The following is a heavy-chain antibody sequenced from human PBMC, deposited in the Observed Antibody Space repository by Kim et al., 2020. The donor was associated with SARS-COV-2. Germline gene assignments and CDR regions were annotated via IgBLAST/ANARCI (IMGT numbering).Heavy chain of an antibody. Sequence: GGSLRLSCAASGFSFSTSSMNWVRQAPGKGLEWISYISSGSGTIYYADSMKGRFTISRDNAKNSLYLQINSLRDEDTAVYFCASGSFNSGFRYFDLWGRGTLVTVSS. CDR1: GFSFSTSS. V-gene: IGHV3-48*02. CDR3: ASGSFNSGFRYFDL. CDR2: ISSGSGTI. J-gene: IGHJ2*01. D-gene: IGHD3-10*01.